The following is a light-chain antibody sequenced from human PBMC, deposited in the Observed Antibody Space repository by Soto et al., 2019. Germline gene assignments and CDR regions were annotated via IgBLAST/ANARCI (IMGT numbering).Light chain of an antibody. V-gene: IGLV2-14*01. Sequence: QSALTQPASVSGSPGQSITISCTGTSSDVGGYNYVSWYQQHPGKAPKLMIYGVSYRPSGISNRFSGSKSGNTASLTISGLQAEDEADYYCTSYTSSNTLIFGGGTKLTV. J-gene: IGLJ2*01. CDR3: TSYTSSNTLI. CDR2: GVS. CDR1: SSDVGGYNY.